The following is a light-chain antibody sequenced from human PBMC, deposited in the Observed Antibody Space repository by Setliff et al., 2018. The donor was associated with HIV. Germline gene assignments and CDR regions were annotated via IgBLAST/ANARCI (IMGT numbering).Light chain of an antibody. CDR2: EVR. Sequence: LTQPASVSGSPGQSITISCTGTSSDVGGYSHVSWYQQHPGKAPKLIIYEVRNRPSGVSNRFSGSKSGNTASLTISGLQAEGEADYYCSSYAITNTLPFGTGTKV. J-gene: IGLJ1*01. CDR3: SSYAITNTLP. CDR1: SSDVGGYSH. V-gene: IGLV2-14*01.